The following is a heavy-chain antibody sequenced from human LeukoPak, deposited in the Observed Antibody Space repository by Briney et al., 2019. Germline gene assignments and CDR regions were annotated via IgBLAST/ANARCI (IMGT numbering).Heavy chain of an antibody. Sequence: GESLKISCKGPGYSFTTFWTGWVRQMPGKGLEWMGMIYPGDSDSRYSPSFQGQVSISADKSISTVYSQWSSLKAPDTARYYCARQGYTYGYDYWGQGTLVTVSS. CDR1: GYSFTTFW. CDR2: IYPGDSDS. D-gene: IGHD5-18*01. V-gene: IGHV5-51*01. CDR3: ARQGYTYGYDY. J-gene: IGHJ4*02.